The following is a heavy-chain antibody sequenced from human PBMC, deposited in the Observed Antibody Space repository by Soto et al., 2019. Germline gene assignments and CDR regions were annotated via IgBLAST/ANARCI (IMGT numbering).Heavy chain of an antibody. D-gene: IGHD5-12*01. V-gene: IGHV1-69*01. CDR2: IIPIFGTA. CDR3: ARGVARLYYFDY. J-gene: IGHJ4*02. CDR1: GGTFSSYA. Sequence: QVQLVQSGAEVKKPGSSVKVSCKASGGTFSSYAISWVRQAPGQGLEWMGGIIPIFGTANYAQKFQGRVTIPADDYTSTAYMELSSLRCEDTAVYYCARGVARLYYFDYWGQGTLVTVSS.